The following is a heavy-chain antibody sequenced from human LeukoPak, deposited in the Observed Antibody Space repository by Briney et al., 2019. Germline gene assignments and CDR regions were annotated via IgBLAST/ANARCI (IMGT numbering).Heavy chain of an antibody. J-gene: IGHJ6*02. CDR2: IWYDGSNK. Sequence: HPWGALLLSCAASDFTFSSYGMHWVRQAPGKGLEGVAVIWYDGSNKYYADSVKGRFTISRDNSKNTLYLQMNSLRAEDTAVYYCARDRLDGYNFPYYYGMDVWGQGTTVTVSS. CDR3: ARDRLDGYNFPYYYGMDV. CDR1: DFTFSSYG. D-gene: IGHD5-24*01. V-gene: IGHV3-33*01.